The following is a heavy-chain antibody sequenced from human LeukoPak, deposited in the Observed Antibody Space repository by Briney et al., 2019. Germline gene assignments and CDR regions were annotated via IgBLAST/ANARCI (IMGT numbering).Heavy chain of an antibody. D-gene: IGHD1-26*01. CDR3: AKDRQRGNYFRNYYYYMDV. CDR2: ISGSGGDR. J-gene: IGHJ6*03. Sequence: GGSLRLSCAASGFTFSSYAMSWVRQAPGKGLEWVSAISGSGGDRYYADSVKGRFTISRDNSKNTVYLQMNSLRVDDTAVYYCAKDRQRGNYFRNYYYYMDVWGKGTTVTVSS. CDR1: GFTFSSYA. V-gene: IGHV3-23*01.